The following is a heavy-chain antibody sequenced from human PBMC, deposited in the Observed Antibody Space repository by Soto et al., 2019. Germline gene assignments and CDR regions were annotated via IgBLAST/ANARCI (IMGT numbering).Heavy chain of an antibody. D-gene: IGHD2-21*02. Sequence: ASVKVSCKASGYTFTSYYMHWVRQAPGQGLEWMGIINPSGGSTSYAQKFQGRVTMTRDTSTSTVYMELSSLRSEDTAVYYCARGPHIVVVTAMVWFDPWGQGTLVTVSS. CDR1: GYTFTSYY. CDR2: INPSGGST. V-gene: IGHV1-46*01. CDR3: ARGPHIVVVTAMVWFDP. J-gene: IGHJ5*02.